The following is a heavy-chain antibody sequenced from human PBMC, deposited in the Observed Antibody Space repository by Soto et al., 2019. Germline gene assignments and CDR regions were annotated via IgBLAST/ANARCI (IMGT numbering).Heavy chain of an antibody. CDR2: IWYDGSNK. CDR3: ARGGGGWCSGGSCSDFDY. J-gene: IGHJ4*02. CDR1: GFTFSSYG. D-gene: IGHD2-15*01. Sequence: QVQLVESGGGVVQPGRSLRLSCAASGFTFSSYGMHWVRQAPGKGLEWVAVIWYDGSNKYYADSVKGRFTISRDNSKNTLYLQMNSLRGEDTAVYYCARGGGGWCSGGSCSDFDYWGQGTLVTVSS. V-gene: IGHV3-33*01.